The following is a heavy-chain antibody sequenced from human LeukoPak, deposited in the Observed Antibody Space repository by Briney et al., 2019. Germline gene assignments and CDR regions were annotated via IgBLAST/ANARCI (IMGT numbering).Heavy chain of an antibody. CDR1: GYTFTSYG. V-gene: IGHV1-18*01. Sequence: ASVKVSCKASGYTFTSYGISWVRQAPGQGLEWMGWICAYNGNTNYAQKLQGRVTMTTDTSTSTAYMELRSLRSDDTAVYYCARGYDFWSGYYTVSESFDYWGQGTLVTVSP. CDR2: ICAYNGNT. J-gene: IGHJ4*02. CDR3: ARGYDFWSGYYTVSESFDY. D-gene: IGHD3-3*01.